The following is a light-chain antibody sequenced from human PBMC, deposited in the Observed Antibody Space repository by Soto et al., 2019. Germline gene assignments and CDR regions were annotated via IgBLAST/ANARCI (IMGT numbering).Light chain of an antibody. V-gene: IGKV1-39*01. CDR3: QQSYSTPWT. CDR1: QSISSY. Sequence: DIQMTQSPSSLSASVGDRVTITCRASQSISSYLNWYQQKPGKAPKLLIYAASSLQSGVPSRFSGSGSGTDFTLTISSLQPEEFATDYCQQSYSTPWTFGQGTKLEIK. J-gene: IGKJ2*02. CDR2: AAS.